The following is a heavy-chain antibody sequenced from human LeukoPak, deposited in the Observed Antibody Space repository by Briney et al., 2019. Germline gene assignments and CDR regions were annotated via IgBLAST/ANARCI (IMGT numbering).Heavy chain of an antibody. J-gene: IGHJ4*02. D-gene: IGHD3-10*01. CDR2: ISNDGGST. CDR3: VKEYGSGSYRLLDY. Sequence: PWGSLRLSCVVSGFTFSSYWMNWVRQAPGKGLEYVSSISNDGGSTYYADSVTGRFTLSRDNSKHTLYLQMSSLSAEDTAVYYCVKEYGSGSYRLLDYWGQGTLVTVSS. CDR1: GFTFSSYW. V-gene: IGHV3-64D*06.